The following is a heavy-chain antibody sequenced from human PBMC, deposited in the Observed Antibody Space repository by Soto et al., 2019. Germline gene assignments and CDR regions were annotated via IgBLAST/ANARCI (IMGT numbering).Heavy chain of an antibody. CDR2: ISYDGSNK. Sequence: GGSLRLSCAASGFTFSIYGMHWFRQAPGKGLEWVAVISYDGSNKYYADSVKGRFTISRDNSKNTLYLQMNSLRAEDTAVYYCTTDSYITSIIVRFDYWGHGTLVTVSS. J-gene: IGHJ4*01. D-gene: IGHD3-22*01. V-gene: IGHV3-30*03. CDR1: GFTFSIYG. CDR3: TTDSYITSIIVRFDY.